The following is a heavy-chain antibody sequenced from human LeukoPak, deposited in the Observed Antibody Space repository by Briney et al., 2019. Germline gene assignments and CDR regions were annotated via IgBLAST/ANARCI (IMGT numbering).Heavy chain of an antibody. CDR1: GGSFSDYQ. V-gene: IGHV4-34*01. D-gene: IGHD3-10*01. Sequence: SETLSLTCAVSGGSFSDYQWNWIRQSPGKGLEWLGEISHSGATTYNPSLKSRVTISVDTSKNHFSLKLSSVTAADTAVYYCARAYSGSSGVFDYWGQGTLVTVSS. CDR2: ISHSGAT. CDR3: ARAYSGSSGVFDY. J-gene: IGHJ4*02.